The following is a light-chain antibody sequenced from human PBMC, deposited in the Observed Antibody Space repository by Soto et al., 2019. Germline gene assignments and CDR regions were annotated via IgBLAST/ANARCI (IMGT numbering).Light chain of an antibody. J-gene: IGKJ1*01. CDR3: QQYGSSPT. CDR1: QSVSSSY. V-gene: IGKV3-20*01. CDR2: CAS. Sequence: EILLTQSPCTLSLSPGERATLSCRASQSVSSSYLAWYQQKPGQAPRLLIYCASSRATGIPDRLSGSGCGTDFTLTISRMEPEDFAVYYCQQYGSSPTFGQGTKVDI.